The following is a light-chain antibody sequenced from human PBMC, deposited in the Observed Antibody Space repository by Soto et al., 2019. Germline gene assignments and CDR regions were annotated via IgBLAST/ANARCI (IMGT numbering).Light chain of an antibody. Sequence: QSVLTQPPSVSGAPGQRVTISCTGSRSDIGAGYDVQWYKQFPGTAPKLLIYANNIRPPGVPDRFSGSKSGTSASLAITGLQAEDEADYYYQSYDTTLSGSVFGGGTKLTVL. V-gene: IGLV1-40*01. CDR2: ANN. J-gene: IGLJ2*01. CDR1: RSDIGAGYD. CDR3: QSYDTTLSGSV.